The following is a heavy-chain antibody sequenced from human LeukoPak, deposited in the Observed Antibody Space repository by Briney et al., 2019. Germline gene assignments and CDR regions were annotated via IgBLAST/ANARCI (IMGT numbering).Heavy chain of an antibody. CDR1: GLTFSNFK. V-gene: IGHV3-23*01. CDR2: ISGSGGST. J-gene: IGHJ4*02. D-gene: IGHD3-9*01. Sequence: GGSLRLSCAVSGLTFSNFKMNWVRQAPGKGLEWVSAISGSGGSTYYADSVKGRFTISRDNSKNTLYLQMNSLRAEDTAVYYCAKDPSDYDILTGLLDYWGQGTLVTVSS. CDR3: AKDPSDYDILTGLLDY.